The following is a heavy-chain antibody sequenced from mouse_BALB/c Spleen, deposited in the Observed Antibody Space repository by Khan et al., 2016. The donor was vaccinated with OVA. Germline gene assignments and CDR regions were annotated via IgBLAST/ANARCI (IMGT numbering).Heavy chain of an antibody. CDR1: GYSFTTYY. D-gene: IGHD2-2*01. V-gene: IGHV1S135*01. J-gene: IGHJ3*01. CDR3: TRHGYVAWFTY. Sequence: EVELVESGPELMKPGASGKISCKASGYSFTTYYIHWVKQSHGKSLEWIGYIDPFSGDTTYNQKFKGMATLTVDKSSSTAYIHLSNLTSGDSAVYYCTRHGYVAWFTYWGQGTLVTVSA. CDR2: IDPFSGDT.